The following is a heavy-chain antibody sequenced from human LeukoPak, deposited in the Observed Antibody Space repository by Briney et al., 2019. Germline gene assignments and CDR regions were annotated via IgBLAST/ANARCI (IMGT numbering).Heavy chain of an antibody. Sequence: GGSLRLSCATSGFTFSSYAMSWVRQAPGKGLEWVSAISGSGGSTYYADSVKGRFTISRDNSKNTLYLQMNSLRAEDTAVYYCARLYCSSTSCYAAWFDYWGQGTLVTVSS. CDR2: ISGSGGST. CDR3: ARLYCSSTSCYAAWFDY. J-gene: IGHJ4*02. V-gene: IGHV3-23*01. D-gene: IGHD2-2*01. CDR1: GFTFSSYA.